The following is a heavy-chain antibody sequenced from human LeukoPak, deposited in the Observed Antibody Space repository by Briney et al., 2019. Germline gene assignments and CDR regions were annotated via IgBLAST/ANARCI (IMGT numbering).Heavy chain of an antibody. J-gene: IGHJ4*02. V-gene: IGHV3-30*02. CDR3: ARAGDLNYDILTGYYYFDY. D-gene: IGHD3-9*01. CDR2: IRYDGNNK. Sequence: PGGSLRLSCAASGFTFSSYGIHWVRQAPGKGLEWVAFIRYDGNNKYYADSVKGRFTISRDNAKNSLYLQMNSLRAEDTAVYYCARAGDLNYDILTGYYYFDYWGQGTLVTVSS. CDR1: GFTFSSYG.